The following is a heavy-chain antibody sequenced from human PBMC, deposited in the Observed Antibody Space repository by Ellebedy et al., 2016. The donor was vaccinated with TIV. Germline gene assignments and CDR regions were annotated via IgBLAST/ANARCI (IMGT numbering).Heavy chain of an antibody. CDR2: IWYDGSKR. CDR1: GFTFSSYG. J-gene: IGHJ6*02. V-gene: IGHV3-33*01. CDR3: ARSFPNPYYYYALDV. Sequence: GESLKISCAASGFTFSSYGMHWARQAPGQGLEWVALIWYDGSKRYYADSVKGRFTISRDNPKNTLYLQMNSLGAEDTAVYYCARSFPNPYYYYALDVWGQGTTVTVSS. D-gene: IGHD2/OR15-2a*01.